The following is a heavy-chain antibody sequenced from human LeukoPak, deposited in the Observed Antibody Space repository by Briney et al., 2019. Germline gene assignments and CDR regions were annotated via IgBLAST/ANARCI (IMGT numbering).Heavy chain of an antibody. CDR3: ARDGYGLDTPMVSTIFDS. CDR2: ISDNGGSS. V-gene: IGHV3-23*01. CDR1: GFTFSNYA. D-gene: IGHD5-18*01. J-gene: IGHJ4*02. Sequence: GGSLRLSCAASGFTFSNYAMTWVRQAPGRGLEWVSGISDNGGSSYYAHSVRGRFTISRDNSKNTLYLQMNSLRAEDTAVYFCARDGYGLDTPMVSTIFDSWGQGTPVTVSS.